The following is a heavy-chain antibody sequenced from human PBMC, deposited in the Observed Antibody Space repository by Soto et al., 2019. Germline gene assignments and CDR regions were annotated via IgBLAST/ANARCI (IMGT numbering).Heavy chain of an antibody. J-gene: IGHJ4*02. D-gene: IGHD3-10*01. Sequence: KTSETLSLTCTVSGGSISSYYWSWIRQPPGKGLEWIGYIYYSGSTNYNPSLKSRVTISVDTSKNQFSLKLSSVTAADTAVYYCARVTYYYGSGSHSFDYWGQGTLVTVSS. CDR3: ARVTYYYGSGSHSFDY. V-gene: IGHV4-59*01. CDR1: GGSISSYY. CDR2: IYYSGST.